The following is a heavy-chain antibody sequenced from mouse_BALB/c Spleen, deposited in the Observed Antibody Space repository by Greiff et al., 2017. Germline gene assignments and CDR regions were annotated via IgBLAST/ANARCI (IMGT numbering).Heavy chain of an antibody. CDR3: ARWGDSYAMDD. CDR1: GYTFSSYW. V-gene: IGHV1-9*01. Sequence: QVQLQQSGAELMKPGASVKISCKATGYTFSSYWIEWVKQRPGHGLEWIGEILPGSGSTNYNEKFKGKATFTADTSSNTAYMQLSSLTSEDSAVYYCARWGDSYAMDDWGQGTSVTVSS. J-gene: IGHJ4*01. CDR2: ILPGSGST.